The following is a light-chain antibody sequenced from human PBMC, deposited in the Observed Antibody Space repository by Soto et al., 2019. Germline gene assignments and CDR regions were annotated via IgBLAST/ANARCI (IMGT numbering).Light chain of an antibody. CDR2: GAS. J-gene: IGKJ1*01. CDR1: QSVTNSF. V-gene: IGKV3-20*01. Sequence: EIVLAQSPGTLSLSPGERATLSCRASQSVTNSFLAWYQQKPGQAPRLLIYGASRRATGIPDRFTGSGSGTDFTLTISRLEPEDFAVCYCQQYVSSPWAVGQGTKVEI. CDR3: QQYVSSPWA.